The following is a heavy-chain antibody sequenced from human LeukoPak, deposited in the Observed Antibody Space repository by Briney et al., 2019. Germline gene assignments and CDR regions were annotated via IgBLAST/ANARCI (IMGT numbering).Heavy chain of an antibody. CDR3: TEGGELMNY. D-gene: IGHD1-26*01. CDR1: GGSISSGDYY. CDR2: TCTSGST. J-gene: IGHJ4*02. Sequence: PSETLSLTCTVSGGSISSGDYYWSWIRQPPGRGRGRIGRTCTSGSTNNHPSLTSRATITLAASNDKFSMRLSSVTAAYTAVYYRTEGGELMNYWGQGALVTVSS. V-gene: IGHV4-39*07.